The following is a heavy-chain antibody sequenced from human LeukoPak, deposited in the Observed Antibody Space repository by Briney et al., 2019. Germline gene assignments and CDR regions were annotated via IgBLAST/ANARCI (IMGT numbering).Heavy chain of an antibody. CDR3: ARGGGSYGSHFDY. D-gene: IGHD1-26*01. Sequence: GGSLRLSCAASGFTFSSYWMSWVRQAPGKGLEWVANIKQDGSEKYYVDSVKGRFTISRDNAKNSLYLQMNSLRAEDTAAYYCARGGGSYGSHFDYWGQGTLVTVSS. J-gene: IGHJ4*02. CDR1: GFTFSSYW. V-gene: IGHV3-7*01. CDR2: IKQDGSEK.